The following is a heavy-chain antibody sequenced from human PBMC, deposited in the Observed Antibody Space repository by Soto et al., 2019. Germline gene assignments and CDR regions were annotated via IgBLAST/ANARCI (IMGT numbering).Heavy chain of an antibody. D-gene: IGHD2-2*01. Sequence: SETLSLTFTVSGGSISIGDYYWSLIRQPPGKGTEWIGYIYYTGSNSYTPPIKSPLTISVDTSKNQFSLTMSSVTAAHTAVYHCARLVQMLQGRWFDPWGQGTLVTVS. J-gene: IGHJ5*02. V-gene: IGHV4-30-4*01. CDR2: IYYTGSN. CDR3: ARLVQMLQGRWFDP. CDR1: GGSISIGDYY.